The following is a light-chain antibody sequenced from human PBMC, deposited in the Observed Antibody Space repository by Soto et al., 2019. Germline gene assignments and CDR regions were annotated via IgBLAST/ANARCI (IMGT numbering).Light chain of an antibody. CDR2: WAS. CDR1: QSVLYSSNNKNY. J-gene: IGKJ5*01. V-gene: IGKV4-1*01. Sequence: DLVMTPSPDSLPVSLGERATINCKSSQSVLYSSNNKNYLTWYQQKPGQPPKLLIYWASTRESGVPDRFSGSGSGTDFTLTISSLQAEDVAVYYCQQYYSTPITFGQGTRLEIK. CDR3: QQYYSTPIT.